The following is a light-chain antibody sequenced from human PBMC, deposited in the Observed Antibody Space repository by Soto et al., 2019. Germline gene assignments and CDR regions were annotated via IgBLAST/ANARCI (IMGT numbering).Light chain of an antibody. CDR2: EVS. V-gene: IGLV2-14*01. CDR3: SSYTSGSTPYV. CDR1: SSDVGGYNY. Sequence: QSALTQPASVSGSPGQSITISCTGTSSDVGGYNYVSWYQQHPGKAPKLMIYEVSNRPSGVSNRFSGSRSGNTASLTISGLQAEDEADYFCSSYTSGSTPYVFGTATKLTVL. J-gene: IGLJ1*01.